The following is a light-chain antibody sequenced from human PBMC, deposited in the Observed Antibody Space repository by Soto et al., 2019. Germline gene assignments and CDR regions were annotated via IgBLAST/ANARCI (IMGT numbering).Light chain of an antibody. Sequence: QSALTQPPSASGSPGQSVAISCTGTASDIGGYTFVSWYQQHPGKAPKLLIYDVNKRHSGVPDRFSGSKSGNTASLTVAGLQAEDEADYYCSAHGGTNPYVFGTGTTVTVL. CDR2: DVN. V-gene: IGLV2-8*01. CDR1: ASDIGGYTF. J-gene: IGLJ1*01. CDR3: SAHGGTNPYV.